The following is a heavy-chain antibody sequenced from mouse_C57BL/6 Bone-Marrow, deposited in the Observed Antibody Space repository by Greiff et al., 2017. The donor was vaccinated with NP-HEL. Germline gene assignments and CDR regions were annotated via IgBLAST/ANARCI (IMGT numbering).Heavy chain of an antibody. CDR2: ILPGSGST. Sequence: QVQLQQSGAELMKPGASVKLSCKATGYTFTGYWIEWVKQRPGHGLEWIGEILPGSGSTNYNEKFKGKATFTADTSSNTAYMQLSSLITEDSAIYYCARYSNCPYYYAMDYWGQGTSVTVSS. J-gene: IGHJ4*01. V-gene: IGHV1-9*01. CDR1: GYTFTGYW. D-gene: IGHD2-5*01. CDR3: ARYSNCPYYYAMDY.